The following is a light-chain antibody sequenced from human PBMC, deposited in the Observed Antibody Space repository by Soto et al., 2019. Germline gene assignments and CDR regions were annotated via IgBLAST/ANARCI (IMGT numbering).Light chain of an antibody. V-gene: IGKV3-11*01. CDR3: QQRSNWPPEIT. CDR1: QSISIY. Sequence: EIVMTQSPATLSLSPGERATLSCRASQSISIYLAWYQQKPGQAPRLLIYDVFNRATGIPARFSGSGCGTDFTLTISSLEPEDFAVYYCQQRSNWPPEITFGQGTRLEIK. CDR2: DVF. J-gene: IGKJ5*01.